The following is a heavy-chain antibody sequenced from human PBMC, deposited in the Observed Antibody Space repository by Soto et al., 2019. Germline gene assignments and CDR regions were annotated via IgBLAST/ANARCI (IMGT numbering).Heavy chain of an antibody. CDR3: AKDDFTDRGDDYFDY. V-gene: IGHV3-23*01. Sequence: GGSLRLSCAASVFSFTNFAMSWVRQAPGKGLEWVAGIGASGDISWYADSVKGRLSISRDNSKNTLYLQLNSLRFEDTAVYYCAKDDFTDRGDDYFDYWGPRTLVTVSS. CDR2: IGASGDIS. CDR1: VFSFTNFA. J-gene: IGHJ4*02. D-gene: IGHD2-21*02.